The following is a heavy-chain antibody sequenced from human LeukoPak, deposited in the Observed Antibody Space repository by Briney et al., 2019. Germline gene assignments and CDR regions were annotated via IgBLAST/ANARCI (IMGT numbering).Heavy chain of an antibody. D-gene: IGHD2-2*01. CDR2: ISGSGGST. V-gene: IGHV3-23*01. CDR1: GFTFSSYA. CDR3: AKDSRCSSTSCYLDY. Sequence: GGSLRLSCAASGFTFSSYAMSWVRQAPGKGLEWVSAISGSGGSTYYADSVKGRFTISRDNSKNTLYLQMNSLRAEDTAVYYCAKDSRCSSTSCYLDYWGQGTLVTVSS. J-gene: IGHJ4*02.